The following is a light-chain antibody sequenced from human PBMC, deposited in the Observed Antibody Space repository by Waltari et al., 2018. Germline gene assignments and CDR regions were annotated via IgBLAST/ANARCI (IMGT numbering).Light chain of an antibody. CDR1: SLRRFF. Sequence: SSELTQDPAMSVAPGQTVTITCHGDSLRRFFASWYQPRPGQPPFLVVYGDNNRPSGIPDRFSGSTSGGTAFLTITGAQADDEAVYFCHSRDTTSTRVFGGGTRLTV. J-gene: IGLJ2*01. CDR2: GDN. V-gene: IGLV3-19*01. CDR3: HSRDTTSTRV.